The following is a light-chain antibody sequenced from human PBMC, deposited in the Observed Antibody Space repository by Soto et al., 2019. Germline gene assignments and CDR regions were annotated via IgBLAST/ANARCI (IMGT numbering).Light chain of an antibody. Sequence: DIQMTQSPSTLSASVGDRVTITCRASQNIDTWLAWYQQKPGKPPTLLMYKASILESGVPSRCSGSGSETEFTLTISSLPPDDFETYDDQHYKTYSRTFGQGTKVDI. CDR3: QHYKTYSRT. V-gene: IGKV1-5*03. CDR2: KAS. J-gene: IGKJ1*01. CDR1: QNIDTW.